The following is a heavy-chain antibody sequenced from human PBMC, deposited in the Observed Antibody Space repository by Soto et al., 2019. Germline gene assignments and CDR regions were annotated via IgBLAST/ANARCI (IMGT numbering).Heavy chain of an antibody. CDR1: GGTFSSYA. D-gene: IGHD4-17*01. J-gene: IGHJ3*02. CDR3: VTPWDDYGDYGSPGGAFDI. CDR2: IIPIFGTA. V-gene: IGHV1-69*01. Sequence: QVQLVQSGAEVKKPGSSVKVSCKASGGTFSSYAISWVRQAPGQGLEWMGGIIPIFGTANYAQKFQGRVTITADESTSTAYMELSSLRSEDTAVYYCVTPWDDYGDYGSPGGAFDIWGQGTMVTVSS.